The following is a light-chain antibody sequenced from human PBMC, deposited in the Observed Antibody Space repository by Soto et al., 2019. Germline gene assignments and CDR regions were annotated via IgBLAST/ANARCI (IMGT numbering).Light chain of an antibody. CDR2: KVS. Sequence: DVVMAQSPLSLPVTLGQPASISCRSSQSLVSADGNTYLNWFQQRPGQSPRRLIYKVSNRDSGVPDRFSGSGSGTDFTLKISRVEAEDVGVYYCMQGTHWWTFGQGTKVEIK. J-gene: IGKJ1*01. V-gene: IGKV2-30*01. CDR1: QSLVSADGNTY. CDR3: MQGTHWWT.